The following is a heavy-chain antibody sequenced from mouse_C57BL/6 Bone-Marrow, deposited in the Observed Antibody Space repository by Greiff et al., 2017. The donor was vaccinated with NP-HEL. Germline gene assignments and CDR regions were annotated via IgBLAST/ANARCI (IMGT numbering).Heavy chain of an antibody. J-gene: IGHJ4*01. D-gene: IGHD1-1*01. V-gene: IGHV1-69*01. CDR3: ARDYYYGSFYYDLDY. CDR1: GYTFTSYW. CDR2: IDPSDSYT. Sequence: VQLHQPGAELVMPGASVKLSCKASGYTFTSYWMHWVKQRPGQGLEWIGEIDPSDSYTNYNQKFKGKSTLTVDKSSSTAYMQLSSLTSEDSAVYYCARDYYYGSFYYDLDYGGQGTSVTVSA.